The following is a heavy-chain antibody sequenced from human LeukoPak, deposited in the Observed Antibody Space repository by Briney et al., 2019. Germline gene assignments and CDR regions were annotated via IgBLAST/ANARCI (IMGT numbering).Heavy chain of an antibody. CDR1: GFTFSSYW. CDR2: IKQDGSEK. Sequence: PGGSLRLSCAASGFTFSSYWMSWVRQAPGKGLEWVANIKQDGSEKYYVDSVKGRFTISRDNAKNSLYLQMNSLRAEDTAVYYCARVSSSGWPLYYYYGMDVWGQGTTVTVSS. V-gene: IGHV3-7*01. CDR3: ARVSSSGWPLYYYYGMDV. J-gene: IGHJ6*02. D-gene: IGHD6-19*01.